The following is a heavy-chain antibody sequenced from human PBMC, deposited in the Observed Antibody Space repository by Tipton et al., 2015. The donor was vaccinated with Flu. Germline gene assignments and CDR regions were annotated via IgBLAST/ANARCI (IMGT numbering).Heavy chain of an antibody. CDR1: GGSITSYY. D-gene: IGHD3-10*01. Sequence: TLSLTCTVSGGSITSYYWSWIRQPPGKGLEWIGYIFYSGSTNYNPSLKSRVTMSVDTSKNQFSLKLSSVTAADTAVYYCARDRPGYYPSGNPDVWGQGTTVTVSS. J-gene: IGHJ6*02. V-gene: IGHV4-59*01. CDR2: IFYSGST. CDR3: ARDRPGYYPSGNPDV.